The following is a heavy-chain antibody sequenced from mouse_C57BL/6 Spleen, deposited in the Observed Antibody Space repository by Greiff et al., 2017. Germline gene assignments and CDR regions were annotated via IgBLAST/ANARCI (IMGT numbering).Heavy chain of an antibody. CDR2: IDPENGDT. CDR3: TLYYGSRGDWFAY. V-gene: IGHV14-4*01. CDR1: GFNIKDDY. D-gene: IGHD1-1*01. Sequence: VQLQQSGAELVRPGASVKLSCTASGFNIKDDYMHWVKQRPEQGLEWIGWIDPENGDTEYASKFQGKATITADTSSNTAYLQLSSLTSEDTAVYYCTLYYGSRGDWFAYWGQGTLVTVSA. J-gene: IGHJ3*01.